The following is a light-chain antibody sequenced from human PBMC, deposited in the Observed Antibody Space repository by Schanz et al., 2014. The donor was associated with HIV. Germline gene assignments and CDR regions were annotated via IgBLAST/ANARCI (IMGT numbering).Light chain of an antibody. CDR2: GNN. J-gene: IGLJ3*02. V-gene: IGLV1-40*01. CDR1: SSNIGAGYD. Sequence: QSVLTQPPSVSGAPGQRVTISCTGSSSNIGAGYDVHWYQHLPGSAPKLLISGNNNRPSGVPDRFSGSKSGTAASLDITALLAEDEADYYCATWDDSLSGPWVFGGGTKLTVL. CDR3: ATWDDSLSGPWV.